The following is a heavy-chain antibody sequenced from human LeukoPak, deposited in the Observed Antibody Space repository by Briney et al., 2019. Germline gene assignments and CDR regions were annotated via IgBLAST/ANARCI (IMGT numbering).Heavy chain of an antibody. J-gene: IGHJ4*02. D-gene: IGHD5-18*01. Sequence: SETLSLTCTVSGGSISRYYWSWIRQPAGKGLEWIGRIYTSGSTNYNPSLKSRVSMSVDTSKNQFSLKLSSVTAEDTAIYYCARDSDSYGPDFAYWGQGSLFTVSS. V-gene: IGHV4-4*07. CDR2: IYTSGST. CDR3: ARDSDSYGPDFAY. CDR1: GGSISRYY.